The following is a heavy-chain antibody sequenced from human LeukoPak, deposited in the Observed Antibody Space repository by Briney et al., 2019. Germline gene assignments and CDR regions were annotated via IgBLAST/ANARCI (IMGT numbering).Heavy chain of an antibody. D-gene: IGHD1-14*01. J-gene: IGHJ4*02. CDR3: ARRNPYRGG. V-gene: IGHV3-7*01. CDR2: IKQDGSEK. CDR1: GFTFSSYS. Sequence: GGSLRLSCAASGFTFSSYSMNWVRQAPGKGLEWVANIKQDGSEKYYVDSVKGRFTISRDNAKNSLYLQMNSLRAEDTAVYYCARRNPYRGGWGQGTLVTVSS.